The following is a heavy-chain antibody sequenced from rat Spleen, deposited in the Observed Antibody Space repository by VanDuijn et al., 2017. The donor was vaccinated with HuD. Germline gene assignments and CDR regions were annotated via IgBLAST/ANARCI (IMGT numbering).Heavy chain of an antibody. CDR2: IWGNGNT. D-gene: IGHD1-10*01. CDR3: ARDSYNNYGFDY. J-gene: IGHJ2*01. Sequence: QVQLKESGPGLVQPSQTLSLTCTVSGYSLSTSGVNWVRQPPGKGLEWLGGIWGNGNTDYNSALKSRLSISRDTSKSQVFLKMNSLQTEDTATYYCARDSYNNYGFDYWGQGVMVTVSS. V-gene: IGHV2-13*01. CDR1: GYSLSTSG.